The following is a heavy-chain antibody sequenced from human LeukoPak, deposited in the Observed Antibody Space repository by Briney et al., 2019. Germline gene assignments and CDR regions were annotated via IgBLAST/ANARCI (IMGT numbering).Heavy chain of an antibody. CDR2: INHSGST. J-gene: IGHJ6*02. CDR3: ASSGTRYYYYGMDV. V-gene: IGHV4-34*01. Sequence: PSETLSLTCAVYGGSFSGYYWSWIRQPPGKGLEWIGEINHSGSTNYNPSLKSRVPISVDTSKNQFSLKLSSVTAADTAVYYCASSGTRYYYYGMDVWGQGTTVTVSS. D-gene: IGHD1-14*01. CDR1: GGSFSGYY.